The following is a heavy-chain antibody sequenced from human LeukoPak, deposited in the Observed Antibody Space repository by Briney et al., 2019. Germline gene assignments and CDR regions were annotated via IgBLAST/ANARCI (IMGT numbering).Heavy chain of an antibody. CDR1: GFTFSSYA. CDR3: ARSPARLRPNWYFDL. Sequence: GGSLRLSCAASGFTFSSYAMSWVRQAPGKGLEWVSAISGSGGSTYYADSVKGRFTISRDNSKNTLYLQMNSLRAEDTAVYYCARSPARLRPNWYFDLWGRGTLVTVSS. V-gene: IGHV3-23*01. CDR2: ISGSGGST. J-gene: IGHJ2*01. D-gene: IGHD4-17*01.